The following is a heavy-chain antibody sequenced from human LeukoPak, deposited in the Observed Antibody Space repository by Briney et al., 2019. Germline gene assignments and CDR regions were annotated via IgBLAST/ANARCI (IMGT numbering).Heavy chain of an antibody. V-gene: IGHV5-51*01. CDR3: ARRLTGVGATYDY. CDR2: IYPGDSDT. Sequence: GESLKISCTGSGYSFTSYWIGWVRQMPGQGLDLMGIIYPGDSDTRYSPSFQGQVTISADKSISTAYLQWSSLKASDTAMYYCARRLTGVGATYDYWGQGTLVTVSS. J-gene: IGHJ4*02. CDR1: GYSFTSYW. D-gene: IGHD1-26*01.